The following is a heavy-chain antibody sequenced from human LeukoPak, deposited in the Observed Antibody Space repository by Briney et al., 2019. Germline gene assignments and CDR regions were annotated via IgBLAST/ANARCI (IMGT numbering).Heavy chain of an antibody. J-gene: IGHJ4*02. CDR1: GFTFSSYW. CDR3: AGTVPRGSVATPFDY. V-gene: IGHV3-7*01. Sequence: GGSLRLSCAASGFTFSSYWMSWVRQAPGKGLEWVANIKQDGSEKYYVDSVKGRFTISRDNAKNSLYLQMNSLRAEDTAVYYCAGTVPRGSVATPFDYWGQGTLVTVSS. D-gene: IGHD2-2*01. CDR2: IKQDGSEK.